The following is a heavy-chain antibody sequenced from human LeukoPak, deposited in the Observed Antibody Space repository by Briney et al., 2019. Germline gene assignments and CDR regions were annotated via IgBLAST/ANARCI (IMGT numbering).Heavy chain of an antibody. CDR1: GFSFSDFY. CDR3: ARTARVGDY. D-gene: IGHD5-18*01. Sequence: GGSMRLSCAASGFSFSDFYMSWIRQAPGKGLEWISYISQSGSDINYADSVRGRFTVSRDNAKNSLYLQMNSLRAEDTAVYYCARTARVGDYWGQGTLVTVSS. V-gene: IGHV3-11*01. J-gene: IGHJ4*02. CDR2: ISQSGSDI.